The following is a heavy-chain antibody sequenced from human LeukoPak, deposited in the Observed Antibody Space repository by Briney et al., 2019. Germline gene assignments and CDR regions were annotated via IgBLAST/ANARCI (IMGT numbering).Heavy chain of an antibody. CDR1: GGSISSYY. V-gene: IGHV4-4*09. J-gene: IGHJ4*02. CDR3: ARLRIGSGYYYDSSPTPGGYFDY. D-gene: IGHD3-22*01. Sequence: SETLSLTCTVSGGSISSYYWSWIRQPPGKGLGWIGYIYTSGSTNYNPSLKSRVTISVDTSKNQFSLKLSSVTAADTAVYYCARLRIGSGYYYDSSPTPGGYFDYWGRGTLVTVSS. CDR2: IYTSGST.